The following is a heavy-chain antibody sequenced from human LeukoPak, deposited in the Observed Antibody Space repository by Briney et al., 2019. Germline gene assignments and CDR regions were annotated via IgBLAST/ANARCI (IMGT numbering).Heavy chain of an antibody. J-gene: IGHJ6*04. CDR1: GFTFSSYA. D-gene: IGHD3-10*02. CDR3: AELGITMIGGV. V-gene: IGHV3-23*01. Sequence: GGSLRLSCAASGFTFSSYAMSWVRQAPGKGLEWVSSISGSGGRTHYADSVKGRFTISRDNSKNTLYLQMNSLRAEDTAVYYCAELGITMIGGVWGKGTTVTISS. CDR2: ISGSGGRT.